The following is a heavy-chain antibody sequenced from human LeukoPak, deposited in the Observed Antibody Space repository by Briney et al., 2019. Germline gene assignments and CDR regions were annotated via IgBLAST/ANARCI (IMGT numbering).Heavy chain of an antibody. Sequence: SETLSLTCTVSGGSISSYYWSWIRQPPGKGLEWIGYIYYSGSTNYNPSLKSRVTISVDTSKNQFSLKLSSVIAADTAVYYCARHRQDTAMVTFDPWGQGTLVTVSS. CDR3: ARHRQDTAMVTFDP. CDR2: IYYSGST. J-gene: IGHJ5*02. CDR1: GGSISSYY. D-gene: IGHD5-18*01. V-gene: IGHV4-59*08.